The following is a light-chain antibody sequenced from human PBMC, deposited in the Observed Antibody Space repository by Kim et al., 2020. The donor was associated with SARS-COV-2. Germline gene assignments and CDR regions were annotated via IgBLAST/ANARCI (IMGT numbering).Light chain of an antibody. Sequence: PGERATLPRRTSQSFISYLAWYQPKPGQGPRLLIHDASPRAAGLPARFSGSGSWTDFPLTISSLGPEEFAVYYWQQRSNWPHTFGQGTRPEI. V-gene: IGKV3-11*01. CDR2: DAS. CDR1: QSFISY. J-gene: IGKJ2*01. CDR3: QQRSNWPHT.